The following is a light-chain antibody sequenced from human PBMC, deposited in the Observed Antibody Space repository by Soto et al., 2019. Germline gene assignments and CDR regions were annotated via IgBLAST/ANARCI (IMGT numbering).Light chain of an antibody. V-gene: IGKV3-15*01. CDR3: QQYKSWPPIT. CDR1: QSLNTD. Sequence: EILMTQSPDSLSVSPGETATLSCRASQSLNTDLAWYQQKPGQAPRLLLYGASTRATGISTRFSGGGSGTEFTLTISGPQSEDSAVYYCQQYKSWPPITFGQGTRLEI. J-gene: IGKJ5*01. CDR2: GAS.